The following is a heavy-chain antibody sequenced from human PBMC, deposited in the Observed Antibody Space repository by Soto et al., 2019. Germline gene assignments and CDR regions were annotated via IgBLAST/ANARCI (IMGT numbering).Heavy chain of an antibody. CDR2: VYYNGFT. J-gene: IGHJ5*02. Sequence: TSETLSLTCTVSGGSISSSNYYWAWIRQSSGKGLEWIGSVYYNGFTYYNPSLKSRVTISVDTSKNQFSLKLTSVTAADTAVYYCARMGDFWSGPGELDPWGQGTLVTVSS. CDR1: GGSISSSNYY. CDR3: ARMGDFWSGPGELDP. V-gene: IGHV4-39*01. D-gene: IGHD3-3*01.